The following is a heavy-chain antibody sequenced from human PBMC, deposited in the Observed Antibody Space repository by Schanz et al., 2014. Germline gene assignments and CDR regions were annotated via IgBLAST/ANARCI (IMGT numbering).Heavy chain of an antibody. D-gene: IGHD3-3*01. CDR3: VRDSFFAFDY. V-gene: IGHV3-7*01. CDR1: GFTFSDYW. Sequence: EVQLVESGGGLVQPGGSLRLSCTASGFTFSDYWMSWVRQAPGKGPEWVANIKHDGSVKDYVDSVEGRFTISRDNAKNTLYLQMNTLRAEDTAVYYCVRDSFFAFDYWGQGTLXTVSS. CDR2: IKHDGSVK. J-gene: IGHJ4*02.